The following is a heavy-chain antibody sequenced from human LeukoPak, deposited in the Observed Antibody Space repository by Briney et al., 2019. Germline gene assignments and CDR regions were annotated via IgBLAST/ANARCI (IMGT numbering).Heavy chain of an antibody. CDR1: GFSFSSYS. CDR2: ISSSSNYI. V-gene: IGHV3-21*01. Sequence: GGSLRLSCAASGFSFSSYSMKWVRQAPGKGLEWVSSISSSSNYIYYADSVKGRFTISRDNAKNSLYLQMNSLRAEDTAVYYCARVRVVQEGSFDYWGQGTLVTVSS. CDR3: ARVRVVQEGSFDY. D-gene: IGHD3-10*01. J-gene: IGHJ4*02.